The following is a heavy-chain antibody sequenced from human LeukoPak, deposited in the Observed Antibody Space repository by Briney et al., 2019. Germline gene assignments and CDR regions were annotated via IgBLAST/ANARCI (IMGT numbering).Heavy chain of an antibody. CDR3: VGLGENY. D-gene: IGHD3-10*01. V-gene: IGHV3-7*02. CDR1: GFTFRRYW. Sequence: PGGSLRLSCAASGFTFRRYWMSWARQASGKGLEWVANIKQDGSETYCVDSVKGRFTTTKDNAKNSLYLQMNSLRAEDTAVYYCVGLGENYWGQGTLVTVSS. CDR2: IKQDGSET. J-gene: IGHJ4*02.